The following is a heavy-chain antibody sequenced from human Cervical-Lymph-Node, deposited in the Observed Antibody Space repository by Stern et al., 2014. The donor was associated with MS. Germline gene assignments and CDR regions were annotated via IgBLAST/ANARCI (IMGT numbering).Heavy chain of an antibody. CDR2: ISVYNGNP. D-gene: IGHD2-2*01. J-gene: IGHJ5*02. CDR3: ARVGMYQLLSWFDP. CDR1: GYTFTSYG. Sequence: VQLEESGAEVKKPGASVKVSCKASGYTFTSYGINWVRQAPGQGLEWMGRISVYNGNPNYAQKLQGRVTMTTDTSTSTAYMELRSLRSDDTAVYYCARVGMYQLLSWFDPWGQGTLVTVSS. V-gene: IGHV1-18*01.